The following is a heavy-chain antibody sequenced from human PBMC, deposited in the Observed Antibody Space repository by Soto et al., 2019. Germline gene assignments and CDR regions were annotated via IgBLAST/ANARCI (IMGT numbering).Heavy chain of an antibody. CDR3: ARLTTLSSPKYRFYYYMDI. CDR2: ISVKNGDT. J-gene: IGHJ6*03. V-gene: IGHV1-18*01. CDR1: GYTFSNYG. Sequence: QVQLAQSGPELKKPGASLEVSCRASGYTFSNYGISWVRQVPGQGLEWMAWISVKNGDTNFAQKFQGRLSVTTDTSTSTAYLNLRSLRSADTAVYYCARLTTLSSPKYRFYYYMDIWGKGTTVTVSS. D-gene: IGHD4-4*01.